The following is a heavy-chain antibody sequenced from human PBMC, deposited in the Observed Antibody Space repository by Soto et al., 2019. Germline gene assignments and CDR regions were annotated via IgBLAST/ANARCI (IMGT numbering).Heavy chain of an antibody. CDR2: ISGSGGST. J-gene: IGHJ6*02. Sequence: GGSLRLSCAASGFTFSSYAMSWVRQAPGKGMEWVSAISGSGGSTYYADPVKGRFTISRDNSKNTLYLQMNSLRAEDTAVYYFALFILLHYPYSMVVWGPATTVTVSS. V-gene: IGHV3-23*01. D-gene: IGHD2-15*01. CDR3: ALFILLHYPYSMVV. CDR1: GFTFSSYA.